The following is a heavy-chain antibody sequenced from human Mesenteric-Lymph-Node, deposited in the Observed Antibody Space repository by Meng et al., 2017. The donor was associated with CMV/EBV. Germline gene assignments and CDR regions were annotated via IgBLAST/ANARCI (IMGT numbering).Heavy chain of an antibody. CDR1: GFTFSSHW. D-gene: IGHD3-3*01. J-gene: IGHJ6*02. Sequence: GGSLRLSCAASGFTFSSHWMHWVRQAPGKGLVWVSRINGDGLNTTYADSVKGRFTISRDNAKNTVHLQMDSLRAEDTAVYYCARDVPYYDSWSGNPPKTDYAMDVWGQGTTVTVSS. CDR3: ARDVPYYDSWSGNPPKTDYAMDV. CDR2: INGDGLNT. V-gene: IGHV3-74*01.